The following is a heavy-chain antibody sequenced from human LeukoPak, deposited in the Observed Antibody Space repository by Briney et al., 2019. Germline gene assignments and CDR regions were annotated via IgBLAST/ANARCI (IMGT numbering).Heavy chain of an antibody. V-gene: IGHV5-51*01. J-gene: IGHJ3*02. CDR1: GYHFTSYW. CDR2: IYPCDSDT. CDR3: ARRRDYVWGSYRRGTEDAFDI. D-gene: IGHD3-16*02. Sequence: GESLQISCKGSGYHFTSYWIGWVRQLPGKGLEWMGIIYPCDSDTRYSPSFQGQVTISADKSISTAYLQWSSLKASDTAMYYCARRRDYVWGSYRRGTEDAFDIWGQGTMVTVSS.